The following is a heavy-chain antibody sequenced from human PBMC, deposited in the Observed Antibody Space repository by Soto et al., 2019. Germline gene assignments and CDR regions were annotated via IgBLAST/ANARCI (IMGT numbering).Heavy chain of an antibody. CDR3: AKNWDTAFSSSSH. Sequence: EVQLLESGGGLVQPGGSLRLSCAASGFPFSTYAMTWVRQAPGKGLVWVSAISGSGGSTYYADSVKGRFTISRDKSKSTLFLQMNSLRAEDTAVYYCAKNWDTAFSSSSHWGQGALVTVSS. J-gene: IGHJ4*02. D-gene: IGHD6-6*01. CDR2: ISGSGGST. CDR1: GFPFSTYA. V-gene: IGHV3-23*01.